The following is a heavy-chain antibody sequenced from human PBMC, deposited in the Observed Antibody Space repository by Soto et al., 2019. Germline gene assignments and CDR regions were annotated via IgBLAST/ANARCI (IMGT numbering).Heavy chain of an antibody. D-gene: IGHD1-26*01. CDR2: ISSSSSYI. V-gene: IGHV3-21*01. CDR1: GFTFSSYS. CDR3: ARDSPGELVDY. Sequence: GGSLRLSCAASGFTFSSYSMNWVRQAPGKGLEWVSSISSSSSYIYYADSVKGRFTISRDNAKNSLYLQMNSLRAEDTAVYYCARDSPGELVDYWGQGTLVTVSS. J-gene: IGHJ4*02.